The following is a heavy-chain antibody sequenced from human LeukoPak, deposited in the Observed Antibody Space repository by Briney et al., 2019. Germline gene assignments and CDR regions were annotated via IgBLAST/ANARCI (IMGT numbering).Heavy chain of an antibody. CDR3: AAHHYDTTGYPFDY. V-gene: IGHV4-38-2*01. CDR2: IYHSGST. Sequence: SETLSLTCAVSGYSINSGYYWDWIRQPPGKGLEWIRSIYHSGSTYNPSLKSRVTMSLDTSKNQFSLKLRSVTAADAAVYYCAAHHYDTTGYPFDYWGQGTLVTVSS. J-gene: IGHJ4*02. D-gene: IGHD3-22*01. CDR1: GYSINSGYY.